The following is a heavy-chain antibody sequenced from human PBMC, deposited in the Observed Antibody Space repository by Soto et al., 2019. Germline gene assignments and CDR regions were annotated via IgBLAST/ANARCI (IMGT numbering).Heavy chain of an antibody. J-gene: IGHJ4*02. V-gene: IGHV1-18*01. CDR1: GYTFTSYG. Sequence: ASVKVSCKASGYTFTSYGISWVRQAPGQGLEWMGWISAYNGNSNYAQKLQDRVTITTDTSTSTAYMELSSLRSEDTAVYYCATTTAIMITFGGVIVPNFDYWGQGTLVTVSS. CDR2: ISAYNGNS. D-gene: IGHD3-16*02. CDR3: ATTTAIMITFGGVIVPNFDY.